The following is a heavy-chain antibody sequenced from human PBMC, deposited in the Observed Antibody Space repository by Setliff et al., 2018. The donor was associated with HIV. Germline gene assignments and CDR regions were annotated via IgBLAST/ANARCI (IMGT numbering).Heavy chain of an antibody. CDR3: ARVDCSSTRCYAFDI. V-gene: IGHV1-46*01. Sequence: ASVKVSCKASGYTFTGYYMHWVRQAPGQGPEWMGVINPSGGSTIYAQKFQGRVTMTRDTSISAAYMELSRLRFDDTAVYYCARVDCSSTRCYAFDIWGQGTMVTVSS. CDR2: INPSGGST. J-gene: IGHJ3*02. D-gene: IGHD2-2*01. CDR1: GYTFTGYY.